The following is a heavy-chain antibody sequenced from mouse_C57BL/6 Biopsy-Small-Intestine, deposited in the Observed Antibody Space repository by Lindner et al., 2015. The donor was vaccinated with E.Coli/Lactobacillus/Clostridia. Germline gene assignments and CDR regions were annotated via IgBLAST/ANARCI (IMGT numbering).Heavy chain of an antibody. D-gene: IGHD2-4*01. CDR3: ATSLDFWSNYYFDY. J-gene: IGHJ2*01. CDR1: GGTFSSYA. CDR2: IMPIFDTT. V-gene: IGHV1-81*01. Sequence: SVKVSCKASGGTFSSYAFSWVRQAPGQGLEWMGGIMPIFDTTNYAQKFQGRVTVTADESTSTAYMELSSLRSEDTAVYYCATSLDFWSNYYFDYWGRGTPVTVSS.